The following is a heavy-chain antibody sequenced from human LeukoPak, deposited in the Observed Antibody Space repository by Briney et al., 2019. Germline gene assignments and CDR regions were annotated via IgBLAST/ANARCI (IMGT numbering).Heavy chain of an antibody. D-gene: IGHD3-22*01. CDR2: ISYDGSNK. V-gene: IGHV3-30-3*01. CDR1: GFTFSSYA. CDR3: ARALRDYYDSSGYYPDY. J-gene: IGHJ4*02. Sequence: GGSLRLSCAASGFTFSSYAMHWVRQAPGKGLEWVAAISYDGSNKYYADSVKGRFTISRDNSKNTLYLQMNSLRAEDTAVYYCARALRDYYDSSGYYPDYWGQGTLVTVSS.